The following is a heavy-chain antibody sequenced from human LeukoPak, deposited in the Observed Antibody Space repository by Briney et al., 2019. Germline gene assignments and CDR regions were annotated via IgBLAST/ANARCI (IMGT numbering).Heavy chain of an antibody. V-gene: IGHV1-24*01. D-gene: IGHD1-26*01. CDR3: ATGLVGATRIDY. CDR2: FDPEDGET. Sequence: WASVKVSCKVSGYTLTELSMHWVRQAPAKGHEWMGGFDPEDGETIYAQKFQGRVTMTEDTSTDTAYMELSSLRSEDTAVYYCATGLVGATRIDYWGQRTLVTVSS. CDR1: GYTLTELS. J-gene: IGHJ4*02.